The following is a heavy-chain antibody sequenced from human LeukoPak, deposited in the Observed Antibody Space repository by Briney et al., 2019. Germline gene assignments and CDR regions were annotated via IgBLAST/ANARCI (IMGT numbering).Heavy chain of an antibody. CDR1: GGSISSGGYY. D-gene: IGHD1-1*01. CDR2: IYYSGST. Sequence: SETLSLTCTVSGGSISSGGYYWSWIRQHPGKGLEWIGYIYYSGSTYYNPSLKSRVTISADTSENQFSLKLNSVTAADTAVYYCARTSQLVYFDYWGQGTLVTVSS. V-gene: IGHV4-31*03. J-gene: IGHJ4*02. CDR3: ARTSQLVYFDY.